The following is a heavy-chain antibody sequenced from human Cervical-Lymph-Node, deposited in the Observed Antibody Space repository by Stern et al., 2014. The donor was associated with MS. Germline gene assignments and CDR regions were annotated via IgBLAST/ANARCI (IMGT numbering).Heavy chain of an antibody. D-gene: IGHD3-22*01. V-gene: IGHV1-18*04. J-gene: IGHJ4*02. CDR3: AGGVGYDSSDY. CDR2: ISAYNGNT. CDR1: GYTFTSYG. Sequence: DQLVESGAEAKKPGASVKVSCKASGYTFTSYGITWARQAPGQGPEWMGWISAYNGNTNYAQKLQGRVTMTTDTSTSTAYMELRSLRSDDTAVYYCAGGVGYDSSDYWGQGTLVTVSS.